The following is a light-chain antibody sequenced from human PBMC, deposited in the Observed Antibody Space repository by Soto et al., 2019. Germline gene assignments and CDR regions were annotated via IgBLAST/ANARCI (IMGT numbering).Light chain of an antibody. CDR3: CSYATSSTYV. CDR2: EGN. Sequence: QSVLTQPASVSGSPGQSITISCTGASSDVGTFSLVTWYKQHPGKAPKLIIYEGNKRPSGVSSRFSGFKSGDTVSLTVSGLQAEDEADYYCCSYATSSTYVFGTGTKLTVL. CDR1: SSDVGTFSL. J-gene: IGLJ1*01. V-gene: IGLV2-23*01.